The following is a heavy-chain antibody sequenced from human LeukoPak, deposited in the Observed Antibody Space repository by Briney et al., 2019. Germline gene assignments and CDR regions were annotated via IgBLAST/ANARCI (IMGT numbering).Heavy chain of an antibody. Sequence: ASVKVSCKASGYTFTSHDINWLRQASGQGLEWMGYINPDSGDAGYAREFQGRLTVTRDNSITTAYMELDSLTAADTAVYYCTRGWDHWGLGTLVTVSS. CDR2: INPDSGDA. J-gene: IGHJ4*02. CDR1: GYTFTSHD. V-gene: IGHV1-8*01. CDR3: TRGWDH.